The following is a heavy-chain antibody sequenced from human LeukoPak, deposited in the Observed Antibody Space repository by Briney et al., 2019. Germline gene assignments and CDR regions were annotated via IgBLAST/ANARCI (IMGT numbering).Heavy chain of an antibody. CDR2: ISSDGSVT. CDR3: AKEGRSLQTY. D-gene: IGHD5-24*01. J-gene: IGHJ4*02. Sequence: GGSLRLSCAVSGFSFTNYWMHWVRQDPGKGLVWVSYISSDGSVTKYADSVKGRFTISRDNAVNTLYLQMNSLRVEDTAVYYCAKEGRSLQTYWGQGTLVTVSS. V-gene: IGHV3-74*03. CDR1: GFSFTNYW.